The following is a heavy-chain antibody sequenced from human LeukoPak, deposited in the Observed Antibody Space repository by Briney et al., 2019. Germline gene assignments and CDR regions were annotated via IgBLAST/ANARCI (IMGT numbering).Heavy chain of an antibody. J-gene: IGHJ4*02. CDR1: GGTFSSYA. Sequence: ASVKVSCKASGGTFSSYAISWVRQAPGQGLEWMGGIIPIFGTANYAQKFQGRVTITADESTSTAYMELSSLTSEETTVYYCASKPYPSYSSFMVEGEGAPLFFDYWGQGTLVTVSS. V-gene: IGHV1-69*01. CDR3: ASKPYPSYSSFMVEGEGAPLFFDY. CDR2: IIPIFGTA. D-gene: IGHD6-6*01.